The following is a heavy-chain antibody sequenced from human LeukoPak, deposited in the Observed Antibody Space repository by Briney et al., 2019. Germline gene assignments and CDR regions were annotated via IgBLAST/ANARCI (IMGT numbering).Heavy chain of an antibody. CDR3: ARLGMGTTHAFDI. CDR1: GYTFTGYY. Sequence: ASVKVSCKASGYTFTGYYMHWVRHAPRQGHEWMGWVNPNSGRTNYAQKFQGRVTMTRDTSISTAYMELSRLRTDDTAVYYCARLGMGTTHAFDIWGRGTMVTVSS. V-gene: IGHV1-2*02. CDR2: VNPNSGRT. J-gene: IGHJ3*02. D-gene: IGHD5-18*01.